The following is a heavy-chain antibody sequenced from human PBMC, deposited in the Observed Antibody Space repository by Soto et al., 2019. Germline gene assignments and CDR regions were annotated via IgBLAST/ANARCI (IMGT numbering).Heavy chain of an antibody. D-gene: IGHD2-2*01. CDR2: IYHSGST. CDR1: GGSISSSNW. CDR3: ARSRLAVCSSTSCGAYGMDF. J-gene: IGHJ6*02. Sequence: QVQLQESGPGLVKPSGTLSLTCAVSGGSISSSNWWSWVRQPPGKGLEWIGEIYHSGSTNYNPSLKSRVPISVDKSKTPFSLKLSSVTAADTAVYYCARSRLAVCSSTSCGAYGMDFWGQVTTVTVSS. V-gene: IGHV4-4*02.